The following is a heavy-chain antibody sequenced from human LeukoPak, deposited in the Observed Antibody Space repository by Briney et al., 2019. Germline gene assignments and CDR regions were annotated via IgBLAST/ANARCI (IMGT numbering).Heavy chain of an antibody. CDR3: MKDFGSRGYTF. D-gene: IGHD5-12*01. Sequence: PGGSLRLSCAASGFAFSNFAMHWVRQAPGKGLEWVAIISYDGSNKYYADSVKGRFTISRDNSKTTLYLQMNSLRAEETAVYFCMKDFGSRGYTFWGQGTLVTVSS. V-gene: IGHV3-30-3*01. CDR1: GFAFSNFA. CDR2: ISYDGSNK. J-gene: IGHJ4*02.